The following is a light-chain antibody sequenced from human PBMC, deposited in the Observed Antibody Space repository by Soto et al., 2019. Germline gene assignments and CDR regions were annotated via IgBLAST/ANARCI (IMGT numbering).Light chain of an antibody. CDR1: SSDVGGYNY. V-gene: IGLV2-14*01. CDR2: EVS. Sequence: LTQPASVSGSPGQSITVSCTGTSSDVGGYNYVSWYQQHPGKAPKLMIYEVSNRPSGVSNRFSGSKSGNTASLTISGLQAEDEADYYCSSYTSSSTRVFGNGTKVTVL. CDR3: SSYTSSSTRV. J-gene: IGLJ1*01.